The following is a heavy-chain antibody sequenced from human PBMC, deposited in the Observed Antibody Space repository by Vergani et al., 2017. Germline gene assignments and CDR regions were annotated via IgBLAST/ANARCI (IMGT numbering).Heavy chain of an antibody. CDR3: ARETDTGSSVSYNYYAMDV. Sequence: QVQLVESGGGLVKPGGSLSLSCAASGFTFSDHYMSWVRQAPGKGLEWISYMSSGDSIYYADSVKGRFTVSRDNTKNTLYLQMNSLRAEDTAVYYCARETDTGSSVSYNYYAMDVWGQGTTVSVSS. CDR2: MSSGDSI. V-gene: IGHV3-11*04. CDR1: GFTFSDHY. D-gene: IGHD3-9*01. J-gene: IGHJ6*02.